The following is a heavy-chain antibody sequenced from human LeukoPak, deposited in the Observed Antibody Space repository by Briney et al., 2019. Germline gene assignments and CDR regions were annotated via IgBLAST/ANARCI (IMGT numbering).Heavy chain of an antibody. CDR3: ARARSAALGYYDFWSGYYPNFDY. CDR2: INHSGST. J-gene: IGHJ4*02. V-gene: IGHV4-34*01. Sequence: SETLSLTCAVSGGSFSGYYWSWIRQPPGKGLEWIGEINHSGSTNYNPSLKSRVTISLDTSKNQFSLKLSSVTAADTAVYYCARARSAALGYYDFWSGYYPNFDYWGQGTLVTVSS. CDR1: GGSFSGYY. D-gene: IGHD3-3*01.